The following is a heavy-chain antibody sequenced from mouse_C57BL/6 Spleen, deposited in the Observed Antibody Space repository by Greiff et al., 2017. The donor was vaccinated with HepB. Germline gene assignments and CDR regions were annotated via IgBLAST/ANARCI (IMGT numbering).Heavy chain of an antibody. CDR2: IYPGDGDT. CDR1: GYAFSSSW. D-gene: IGHD1-1*01. J-gene: IGHJ2*01. V-gene: IGHV1-82*01. CDR3: ARWGTTVVAPFDY. Sequence: VQLVESGPELVKPGASVKISCKASGYAFSSSWMNWVKQRPGKGLEWIGRIYPGDGDTNYNGKFKGKATLTADKSSSTAYMQLSSLTSEDSAVYFCARWGTTVVAPFDYWGQGTTLTVSS.